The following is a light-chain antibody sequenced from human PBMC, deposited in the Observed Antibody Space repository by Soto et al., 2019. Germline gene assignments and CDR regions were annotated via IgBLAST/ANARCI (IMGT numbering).Light chain of an antibody. CDR1: QSVFYSSNNKNY. J-gene: IGKJ3*01. V-gene: IGKV4-1*01. Sequence: DIVMTQSPDSLAVSLGERATFNCKSSQSVFYSSNNKNYLAWYQQKPGQPPKLLIYWASTRESGVPDRFSGSGSGTDFTLTISSLQAEDVAVYYCQQYYTTPTFGPGTKVDIK. CDR3: QQYYTTPT. CDR2: WAS.